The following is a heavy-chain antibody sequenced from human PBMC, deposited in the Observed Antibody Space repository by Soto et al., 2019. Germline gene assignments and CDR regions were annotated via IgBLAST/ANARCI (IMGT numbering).Heavy chain of an antibody. V-gene: IGHV2-5*02. CDR3: SYRHWLAHGCGWFDP. CDR2: IYWDNDK. D-gene: IGHD6-19*01. J-gene: IGHJ5*02. CDR1: GFSLSSGVG. Sequence: SGPTLVNPTETLTLTCTLSGFSLSSGVGVGWVRQPPGKALEWLAVIYWDNDKRSSPSLKTRLTITKDTSKNQVFLTMTNMDPVDTATYYCSYRHWLAHGCGWFDPWGPGTLVTVSS.